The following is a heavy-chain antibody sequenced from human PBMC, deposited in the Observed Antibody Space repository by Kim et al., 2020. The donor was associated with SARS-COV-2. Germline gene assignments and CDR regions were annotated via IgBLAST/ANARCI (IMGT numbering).Heavy chain of an antibody. CDR1: GFTFSSYA. Sequence: GGSLRLSCAASGFTFSSYAMSWVRQAPGKGLEWVSVIYSGGSSTYYADSVKGRFTISRDNSKNTLYLQMNSLRAEDTAVYYCAKEHTGMVATAYFDYWGQGTLVTVSS. CDR2: IYSGGSST. CDR3: AKEHTGMVATAYFDY. D-gene: IGHD5-12*01. V-gene: IGHV3-23*03. J-gene: IGHJ4*02.